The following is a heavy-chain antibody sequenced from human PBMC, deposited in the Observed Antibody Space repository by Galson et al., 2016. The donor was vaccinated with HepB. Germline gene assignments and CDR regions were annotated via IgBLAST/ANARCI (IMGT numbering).Heavy chain of an antibody. CDR1: GGSISSSRYY. V-gene: IGHV4-39*01. D-gene: IGHD2-15*01. CDR2: IYYSGST. CDR3: ASRFRRTAWHSTHGFDP. J-gene: IGHJ5*02. Sequence: ETLSLTCTVSGGSISSSRYYWAWIRQPPGKGLEWMGSIYYSGSTYYNPSLTRRVTISVDSSKNKFSLKLTSVTVADTAVTYCASRFRRTAWHSTHGFDPRGQGTLVTVSS.